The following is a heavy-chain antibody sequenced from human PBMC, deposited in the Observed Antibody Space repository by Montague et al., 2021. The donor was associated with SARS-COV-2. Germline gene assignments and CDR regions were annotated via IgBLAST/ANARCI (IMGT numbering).Heavy chain of an antibody. CDR1: GGSISPYY. CDR2: IYYTGNT. D-gene: IGHD3-10*01. J-gene: IGHJ5*01. Sequence: SETLSLTCTVSGGSISPYYWTWIRQPPGKGLEWIGYIYYTGNTKYKPSLKSRVTISVDTSKNQFSLNLKSVTAADTAVYYCARDRGRYFDSGYYNWLDSWGQGTPVTVSS. V-gene: IGHV4-59*01. CDR3: ARDRGRYFDSGYYNWLDS.